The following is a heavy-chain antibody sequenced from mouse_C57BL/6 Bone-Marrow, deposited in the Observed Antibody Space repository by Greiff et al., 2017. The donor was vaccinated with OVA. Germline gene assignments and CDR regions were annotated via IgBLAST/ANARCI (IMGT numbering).Heavy chain of an antibody. J-gene: IGHJ3*01. V-gene: IGHV1-72*01. CDR1: GYTFTSYW. Sequence: QVQLKQPGAELVKPGASVKLSCKASGYTFTSYWMHWVKQRPGRGLEWIGRIDPNSGGTKYNEKFKSKATLTVYKPSSTAYMQLSSLTSEDSAVYYWARREYGYDRAWFAYWGQGTLVTVSA. D-gene: IGHD2-2*01. CDR3: ARREYGYDRAWFAY. CDR2: IDPNSGGT.